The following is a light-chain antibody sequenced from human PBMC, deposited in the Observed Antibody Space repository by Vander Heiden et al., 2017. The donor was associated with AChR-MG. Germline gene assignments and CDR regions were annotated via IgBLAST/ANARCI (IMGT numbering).Light chain of an antibody. CDR3: HHQNSWPLT. Sequence: EIVMMQFPATMSVSAGERATLSCRASKSVSSNLAWSRHKPGQAPNLLTYGLSTRATCIPDSFSGSGSGTEFTLTISSLQYEDFAVYYCHHQNSWPLTFGQGTKVEIK. CDR2: GLS. V-gene: IGKV3-15*01. J-gene: IGKJ1*01. CDR1: KSVSSN.